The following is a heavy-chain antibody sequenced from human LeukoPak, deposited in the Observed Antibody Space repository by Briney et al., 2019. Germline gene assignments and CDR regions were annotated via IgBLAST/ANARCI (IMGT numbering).Heavy chain of an antibody. CDR1: GGSISSGDYY. CDR3: AREVPWVWNFDL. J-gene: IGHJ2*01. V-gene: IGHV4-30-4*01. D-gene: IGHD1-26*01. Sequence: SETLPLTCTVSGGSISSGDYYWSWIRQPPGTGPEWIGYIYYSGSTYYNPSLKSRVTISVDTSKNQFSLKLNSVTAADTAVYYCAREVPWVWNFDLWGRGTLVTVSS. CDR2: IYYSGST.